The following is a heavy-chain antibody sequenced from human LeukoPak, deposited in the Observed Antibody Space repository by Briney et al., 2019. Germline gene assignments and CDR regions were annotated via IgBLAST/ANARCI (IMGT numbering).Heavy chain of an antibody. CDR3: AKDRRIADLDY. J-gene: IGHJ4*02. CDR1: GFTFSSYS. D-gene: IGHD6-13*01. V-gene: IGHV3-21*04. CDR2: ISSSSSYI. Sequence: GGSLRLSCAASGFTFSSYSMNWVRQAPGKGLEWVSSISSSSSYIYYADSVKGRFTISRDNSKNTLYLQMNSLRAEDTAVYYCAKDRRIADLDYWGQGTLVTVSS.